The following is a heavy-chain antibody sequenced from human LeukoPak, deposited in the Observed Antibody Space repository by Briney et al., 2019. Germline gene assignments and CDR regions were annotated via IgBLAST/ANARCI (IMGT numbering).Heavy chain of an antibody. J-gene: IGHJ3*02. CDR1: GGSISGYY. Sequence: SETLSLTCTVSGGSISGYYWNWIRQPPGKGLEWIGHIYYSGSTNYNPSLKSRVTISLDTSKNHFSLNLNSVTAADTAVYYCARGYYDSGSHIDAFDIWGQGTTVTVSS. CDR3: ARGYYDSGSHIDAFDI. D-gene: IGHD3-10*01. CDR2: IYYSGST. V-gene: IGHV4-59*01.